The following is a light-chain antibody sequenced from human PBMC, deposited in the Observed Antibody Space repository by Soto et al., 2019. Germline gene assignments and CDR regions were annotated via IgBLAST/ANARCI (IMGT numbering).Light chain of an antibody. J-gene: IGKJ5*01. CDR2: GTS. Sequence: IVLTQSPDTLSLSPGERATVSCRASQSVDSYLAWYQQKPGQAPRLLIYGTSSRAIGIPRRFSGSGSGTDFTLTISRVEPEDFAVYYCQQYATSPTTFGQGARLDNK. CDR1: QSVDSY. V-gene: IGKV3-20*01. CDR3: QQYATSPTT.